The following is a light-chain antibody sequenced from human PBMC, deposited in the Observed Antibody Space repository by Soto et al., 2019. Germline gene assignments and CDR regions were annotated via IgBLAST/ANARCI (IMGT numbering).Light chain of an antibody. CDR2: GAS. J-gene: IGKJ2*01. V-gene: IGKV3-20*01. CDR1: QSVSSNY. Sequence: ENVLTQSPGTLSLSPGERATLSCRASQSVSSNYLAWYQQKPGQAPRLVIYGASSRATGIPDRFSGSESGTDFTPTISSLEPEDVAVYYCQEYGSSPPYTFGQGTKLEIK. CDR3: QEYGSSPPYT.